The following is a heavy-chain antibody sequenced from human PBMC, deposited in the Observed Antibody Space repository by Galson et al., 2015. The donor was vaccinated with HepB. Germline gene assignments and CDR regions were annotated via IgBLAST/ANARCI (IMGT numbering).Heavy chain of an antibody. CDR3: ARVAYYDSSGYYDY. V-gene: IGHV1-8*01. J-gene: IGHJ4*02. Sequence: SVKVSCKASGYTFTNYDINWVRQASGQGLEWMGWMNPNNGNTGYAQKFQGRVTMTRDTSISTAYMGLSSLRSDDTAVYYCARVAYYDSSGYYDYWGQGTLVTVSS. CDR1: GYTFTNYD. D-gene: IGHD3-22*01. CDR2: MNPNNGNT.